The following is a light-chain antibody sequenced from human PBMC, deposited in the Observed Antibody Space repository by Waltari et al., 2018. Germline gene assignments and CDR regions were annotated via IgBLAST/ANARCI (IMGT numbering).Light chain of an antibody. CDR2: AAS. J-gene: IGKJ2*01. CDR3: QQSYSSPRMYT. CDR1: QSISTY. Sequence: DIQITQSPSSLSASVGDRVTITCRASQSISTYLDWYQQKSMKAPELLIYAASSLQNGVPSRLSGRESGTDFTLTISSLQPEDFATYYCQQSYSSPRMYTFGQGTKLEIK. V-gene: IGKV1-39*01.